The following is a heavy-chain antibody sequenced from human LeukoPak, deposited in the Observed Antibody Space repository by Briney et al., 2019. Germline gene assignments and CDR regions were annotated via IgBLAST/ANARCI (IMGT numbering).Heavy chain of an antibody. Sequence: GASVKVSCKASGYTFTSYAMHWVRQAPGQRLEWMGWINAGNGNTKYSQKFQGRVTVTRDTSASTAYMELSSLRSEDTAVYYCARGLGFYYFDYWGQGTLVTVSS. J-gene: IGHJ4*02. V-gene: IGHV1-3*01. D-gene: IGHD6-19*01. CDR3: ARGLGFYYFDY. CDR1: GYTFTSYA. CDR2: INAGNGNT.